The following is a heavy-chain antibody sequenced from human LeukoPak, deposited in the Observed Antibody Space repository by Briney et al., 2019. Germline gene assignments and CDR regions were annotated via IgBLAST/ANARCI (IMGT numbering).Heavy chain of an antibody. D-gene: IGHD3-10*01. J-gene: IGHJ6*02. V-gene: IGHV1-69*13. CDR3: ARVAPQGAGFGELLFVYNYAMDV. CDR2: IIPIFGTA. Sequence: SVKVSCKASGGTFSSYAISWVRQAPGQGLEWMGGIIPIFGTANYAQKFQGRVTITADESTSTAYMELSSLRSEDTAVYYCARVAPQGAGFGELLFVYNYAMDVWGQGTTVTVSS. CDR1: GGTFSSYA.